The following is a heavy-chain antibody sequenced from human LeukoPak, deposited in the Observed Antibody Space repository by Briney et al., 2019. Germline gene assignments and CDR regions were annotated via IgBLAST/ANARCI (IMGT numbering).Heavy chain of an antibody. D-gene: IGHD6-25*01. J-gene: IGHJ4*02. Sequence: SETLSLTCTVPGGSISSYYWSWIRQPPGKGLEWIGYIYYSGSTYYNPSLRSRVTMSVDTSKNQFSLKLSSVTAADTAVFYCARDRSGIAADWGQGILVTVSS. CDR1: GGSISSYY. CDR2: IYYSGST. V-gene: IGHV4-59*06. CDR3: ARDRSGIAAD.